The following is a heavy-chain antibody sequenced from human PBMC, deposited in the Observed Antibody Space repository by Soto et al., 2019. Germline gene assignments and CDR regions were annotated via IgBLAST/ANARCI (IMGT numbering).Heavy chain of an antibody. CDR1: GGTFSSYA. D-gene: IGHD3-3*01. V-gene: IGHV1-69*13. CDR2: IIPIFGTA. Sequence: ASVKVSCKASGGTFSSYAISWVRQAPGQGLEWMGGIIPIFGTANYAQKFQGRVTITADESTSTAYMELSSLRSEDTAVYYCAREGYDFWSGPKSPYYYYGMDVWGQGTTVTVSS. CDR3: AREGYDFWSGPKSPYYYYGMDV. J-gene: IGHJ6*02.